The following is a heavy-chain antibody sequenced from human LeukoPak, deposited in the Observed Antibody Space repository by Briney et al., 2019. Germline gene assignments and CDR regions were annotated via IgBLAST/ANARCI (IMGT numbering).Heavy chain of an antibody. CDR3: AGDSRYPIHAFDI. D-gene: IGHD2-2*01. CDR1: GFTFSTYE. CDR2: ISSGGSTI. J-gene: IGHJ3*02. Sequence: GGSLRLSCAASGFTFSTYEMNWVRQAPGKGLEWVSYISSGGSTIYYADSVKGRFTISRDNAKNSLYLQMNSLRAEDTAVYYCAGDSRYPIHAFDIWGQGTMVTISS. V-gene: IGHV3-48*03.